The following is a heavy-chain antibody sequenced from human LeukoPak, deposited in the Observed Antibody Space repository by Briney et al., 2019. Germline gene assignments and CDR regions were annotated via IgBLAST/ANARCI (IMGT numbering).Heavy chain of an antibody. J-gene: IGHJ4*02. CDR2: IYSGGNT. V-gene: IGHV3-66*01. CDR1: GFTVSSNY. CDR3: AKAHDRGYYYGFDY. Sequence: GGSLRLSCAASGFTVSSNYMSWVRQAPGKGLEWVSVIYSGGNTYYADSVQGRFTMSRENPKNTLYLQMNSLRAEDTAVYYCAKAHDRGYYYGFDYWGQGTLVTVSS. D-gene: IGHD3-22*01.